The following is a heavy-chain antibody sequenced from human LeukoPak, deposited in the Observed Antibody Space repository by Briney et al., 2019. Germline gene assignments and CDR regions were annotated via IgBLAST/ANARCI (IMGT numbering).Heavy chain of an antibody. CDR1: GVTFSYYW. J-gene: IGHJ4*02. Sequence: GGSLRLSCAASGVTFSYYWMHWVRQAPGKGLVWVSRIDSDGSSASYAGSVKGRFTISRDNAKNTLYLQMNSLRVEDTAVYYCARGYSGSWYSFDYWGQGTRVTVSS. V-gene: IGHV3-74*01. D-gene: IGHD6-13*01. CDR3: ARGYSGSWYSFDY. CDR2: IDSDGSSA.